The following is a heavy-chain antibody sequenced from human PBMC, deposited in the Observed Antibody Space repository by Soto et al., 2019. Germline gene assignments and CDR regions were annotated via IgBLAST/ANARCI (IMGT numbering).Heavy chain of an antibody. J-gene: IGHJ6*02. CDR3: ARGRTWYSSGWGSYYYYGMDV. CDR1: GGTFSSYA. V-gene: IGHV1-69*13. Sequence: ASVKVSCKASGGTFSSYAISWARQAPGQGLEWMGGIIPIFGTANYAQKFQGRVTITADESTSTAYMELSSLRSEDTAVYYCARGRTWYSSGWGSYYYYGMDVWGQGTTVTVSS. D-gene: IGHD6-19*01. CDR2: IIPIFGTA.